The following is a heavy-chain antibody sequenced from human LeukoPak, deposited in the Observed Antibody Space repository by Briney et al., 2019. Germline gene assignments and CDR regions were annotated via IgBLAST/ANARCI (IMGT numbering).Heavy chain of an antibody. Sequence: PGGSLRLSCATSGFTFTNYLMSWVRQAPGKGLEWVANIKEDGSTKWYVDSARGRFTISRDNAKNSLYLQMDGLRAEDTAVYYCARDRESNWYPYLDAWGQGTLVTVSP. J-gene: IGHJ4*02. V-gene: IGHV3-7*01. CDR1: GFTFTNYL. CDR2: IKEDGSTK. CDR3: ARDRESNWYPYLDA. D-gene: IGHD6-13*01.